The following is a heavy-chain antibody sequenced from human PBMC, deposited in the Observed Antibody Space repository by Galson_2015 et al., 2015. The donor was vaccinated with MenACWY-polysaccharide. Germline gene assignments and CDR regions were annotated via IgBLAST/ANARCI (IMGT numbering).Heavy chain of an antibody. CDR2: IFPHSGGA. D-gene: IGHD4-23*01. J-gene: IGHJ1*01. V-gene: IGHV1-2*06. CDR3: AKEGGPGGRLQWH. Sequence: SVKVSCKASGYTLTVSVIHWIRQAPGQAPEWVGRIFPHSGGANYAQKFEGKVTMTRDTSITTAYLEVLSLTSDDTAVYYCAKEGGPGGRLQWHWGQGTLVTVSS. CDR1: GYTLTVSV.